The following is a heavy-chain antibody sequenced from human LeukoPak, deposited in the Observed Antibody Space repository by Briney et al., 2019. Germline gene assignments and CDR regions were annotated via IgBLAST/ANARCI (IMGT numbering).Heavy chain of an antibody. V-gene: IGHV3-7*01. CDR2: IKHDGSDK. CDR1: GFTFSTYW. Sequence: GGPLRLSCAASGFTFSTYWMTWVRQAPGKGLEWLANIKHDGSDKYYAASVKGRFTISRDNARNSLYLQMNSLRAEDTAVYYCATSLDAAMNTGGQGILVTVSS. J-gene: IGHJ4*02. D-gene: IGHD5-18*01. CDR3: ATSLDAAMNT.